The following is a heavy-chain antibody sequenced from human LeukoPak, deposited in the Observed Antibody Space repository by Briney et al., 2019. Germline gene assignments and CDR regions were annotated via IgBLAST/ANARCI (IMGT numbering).Heavy chain of an antibody. J-gene: IGHJ6*04. V-gene: IGHV4-31*03. CDR3: ARGPGEMDV. CDR2: IYYSGST. CDR1: GVSISSGGYY. Sequence: SQTLSLTCNVSGVSISSGGYYWSWIRQHPGKGLEWIGYIYYSGSTYYNPSLKSRVDISVDTSKNQFSLNLSSVTAADTAVCYCARGPGEMDVWGKGTTVTVSS. D-gene: IGHD3-10*01.